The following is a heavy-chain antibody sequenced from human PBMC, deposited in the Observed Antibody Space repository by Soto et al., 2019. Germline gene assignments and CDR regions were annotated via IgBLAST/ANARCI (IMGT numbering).Heavy chain of an antibody. Sequence: QVQLQESGPGLVKPSETLSLTCTVSGGSISSYYWSWIRQPPGKGLEWIGYIYYSGSTNYNPSLKSRVTISVATSKNQFSLKLSSVTAADTAVYYCASLTVGAAAGYYYYGMDVWGQGTTVTVSS. D-gene: IGHD6-13*01. V-gene: IGHV4-59*01. CDR3: ASLTVGAAAGYYYYGMDV. CDR2: IYYSGST. J-gene: IGHJ6*02. CDR1: GGSISSYY.